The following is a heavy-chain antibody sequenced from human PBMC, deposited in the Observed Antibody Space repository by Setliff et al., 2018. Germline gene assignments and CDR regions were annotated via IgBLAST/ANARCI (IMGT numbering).Heavy chain of an antibody. CDR3: ARVGYCSGPTCYPFDS. CDR1: GGSFSGYY. J-gene: IGHJ4*02. V-gene: IGHV3-11*04. D-gene: IGHD2-2*01. CDR2: IVSSGSTT. Sequence: LSLTCAVYGGSFSGYYWSWIRQAPGKGLEWLSYIVSSGSTTYYSDSVKGRFTISRDNAKNSLYLQMNSLRAEDTAVYYCARVGYCSGPTCYPFDSWGQGNLVTVSS.